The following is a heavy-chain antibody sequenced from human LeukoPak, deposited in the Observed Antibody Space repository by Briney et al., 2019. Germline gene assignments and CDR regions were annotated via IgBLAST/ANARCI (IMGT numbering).Heavy chain of an antibody. CDR3: ARDDAVAGLSFDY. D-gene: IGHD6-19*01. V-gene: IGHV3-21*01. Sequence: PGGSLRLSCAASGFTFSSYSMNWVRQAPGQGLEWVSSISSSSSYRYYADSVKGRFTISRDNAKNSLYLQMNSLRAEDTAVYYCARDDAVAGLSFDYWGQGTLVTVSS. CDR1: GFTFSSYS. J-gene: IGHJ4*02. CDR2: ISSSSSYR.